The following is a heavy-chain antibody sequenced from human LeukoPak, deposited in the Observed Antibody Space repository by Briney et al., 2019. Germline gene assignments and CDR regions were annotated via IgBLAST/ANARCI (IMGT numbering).Heavy chain of an antibody. J-gene: IGHJ4*02. D-gene: IGHD3-9*01. V-gene: IGHV1-18*04. Sequence: ASVKVSCKASGYTFTSYGISWVRQAPGQGLEWMGWISAYNGNTNYAQKLQGRVTMTTDTSTGTAYMELRSLRSDDTAVYYCARDFYDILTGYSYRIPFDYWGQGTLVTVSS. CDR1: GYTFTSYG. CDR2: ISAYNGNT. CDR3: ARDFYDILTGYSYRIPFDY.